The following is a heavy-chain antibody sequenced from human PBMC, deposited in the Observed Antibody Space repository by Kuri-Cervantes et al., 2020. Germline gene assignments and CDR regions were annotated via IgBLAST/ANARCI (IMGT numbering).Heavy chain of an antibody. CDR1: GFTFDDYA. D-gene: IGHD6-13*01. CDR3: AKEEYSSTVYYYYYGMDV. CDR2: ISWNSGSI. V-gene: IGHV3-9*01. Sequence: GGSLRLSCAASGFTFDDYAMHWVRQAPGKGLEWVSGISWNSGSIGYADSVKGRFTISRDNAKNSLYLQMNSLRAEDTAVYYCAKEEYSSTVYYYYYGMDVWGQGTTVTVSS. J-gene: IGHJ6*02.